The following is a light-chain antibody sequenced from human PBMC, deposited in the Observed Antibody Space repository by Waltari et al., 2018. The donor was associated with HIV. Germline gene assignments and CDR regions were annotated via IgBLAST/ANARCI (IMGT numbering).Light chain of an antibody. V-gene: IGLV1-47*01. Sequence: QSVVTQPPSASGTPGQRVTISCSGSSSNIGSNYVYWYQQLPGTAPKLLIHRNNQRPSGVADRFSASKSGTSASLAISGLRSEDEADYDCLSWDDSLRVWVFGGGTKVTVL. J-gene: IGLJ3*02. CDR3: LSWDDSLRVWV. CDR2: RNN. CDR1: SSNIGSNY.